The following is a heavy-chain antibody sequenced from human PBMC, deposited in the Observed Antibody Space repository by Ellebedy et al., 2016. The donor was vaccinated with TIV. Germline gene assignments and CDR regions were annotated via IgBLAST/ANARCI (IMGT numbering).Heavy chain of an antibody. CDR3: AREIFLWSLGNYYYGMDV. Sequence: GESLKISXAASGFAFSSYAMHWVRQAPGKGLAWVSYIGSSSTTIYYADSVKGRFTVSRDNAKNSLYLQLNSLSAEDTAVYYSAREIFLWSLGNYYYGMDVWGHGTTVIVSS. V-gene: IGHV3-48*04. CDR1: GFAFSSYA. D-gene: IGHD3-10*01. J-gene: IGHJ6*02. CDR2: IGSSSTTI.